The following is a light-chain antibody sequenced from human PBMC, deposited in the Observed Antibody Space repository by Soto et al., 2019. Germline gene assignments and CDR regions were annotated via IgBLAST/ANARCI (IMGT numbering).Light chain of an antibody. CDR2: AAS. CDR3: QQYGSSPRIT. J-gene: IGKJ5*01. Sequence: DIQMTQSPSTLSGSVGDRVTITCRASQTISSWLAWYQQKPGKAPKLLIYAASSLQSGVPSRFSGSGSGTDFTLTISSLQPEDFAVYYCQQYGSSPRITFGQGTRLEIK. V-gene: IGKV1-5*01. CDR1: QTISSW.